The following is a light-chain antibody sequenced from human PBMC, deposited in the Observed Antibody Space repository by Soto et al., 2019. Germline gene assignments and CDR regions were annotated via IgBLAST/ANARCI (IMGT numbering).Light chain of an antibody. CDR3: QKYISDPPA. CDR1: QGISNY. Sequence: DNQMTQSPSSLSASVGDRVTITCRASQGISNYLAWYQQKPGKVPKLLIYAASTLQSGVPSRFSGSGSGTDFTLTISGLQPEDVATYYCQKYISDPPAFGGGTKVQIK. V-gene: IGKV1-27*01. CDR2: AAS. J-gene: IGKJ4*01.